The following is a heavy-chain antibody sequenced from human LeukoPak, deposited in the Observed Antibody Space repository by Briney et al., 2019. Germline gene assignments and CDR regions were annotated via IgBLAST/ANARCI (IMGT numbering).Heavy chain of an antibody. Sequence: PSETLSLTCTVSGGSISSYYWSWIRQPAGKGPEWIGRIYTSGSTNYNPSLKSRVTMSVDTSKNQFSLKLSSVTAADTAAYYCARINYSRSYDYWYFDLWGRGTLVTVSS. V-gene: IGHV4-4*07. J-gene: IGHJ2*01. D-gene: IGHD6-13*01. CDR1: GGSISSYY. CDR2: IYTSGST. CDR3: ARINYSRSYDYWYFDL.